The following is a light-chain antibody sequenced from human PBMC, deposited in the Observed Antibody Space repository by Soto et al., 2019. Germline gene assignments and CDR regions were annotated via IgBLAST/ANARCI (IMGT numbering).Light chain of an antibody. Sequence: DIQMTQSPSSLSASVGDRVTITCQASQGIGNNLAWYQQQPGKVPKLVIYGAYTLQSGAPSRFSGSGYGTDFTLTISGLQPEDVATYYCQKYNSAPTWTFGQGTKVEIK. CDR2: GAY. V-gene: IGKV1-27*01. CDR1: QGIGNN. CDR3: QKYNSAPTWT. J-gene: IGKJ1*01.